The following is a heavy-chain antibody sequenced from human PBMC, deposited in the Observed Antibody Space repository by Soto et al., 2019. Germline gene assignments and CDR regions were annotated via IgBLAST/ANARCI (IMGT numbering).Heavy chain of an antibody. CDR1: GFTVSSNY. V-gene: IGHV3-66*01. J-gene: IGHJ3*02. D-gene: IGHD5-12*01. Sequence: EVQLVESGGGLVQPGGSLRLSCAASGFTVSSNYMSWVRQAPGKGLEWVSVIYSGGSTYYADSVKGRFTISRDNSKNTLYLQMHSLRAEDTAVYYGALEWLRSRVDAFGIWGQGTMVTVSS. CDR2: IYSGGST. CDR3: ALEWLRSRVDAFGI.